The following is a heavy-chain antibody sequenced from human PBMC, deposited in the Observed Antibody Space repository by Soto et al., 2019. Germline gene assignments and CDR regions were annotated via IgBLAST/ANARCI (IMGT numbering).Heavy chain of an antibody. CDR2: INPSGGST. CDR3: ARGSGDRSGWRYAFDI. V-gene: IGHV1-46*01. CDR1: GYTFASYY. D-gene: IGHD3-22*01. J-gene: IGHJ3*02. Sequence: ASVKVSCKASGYTFASYYMHWVRQAPGLGLEWMGIINPSGGSTSYAQKFRGRVTMTRDTSTSTVYMELSSLRSEDTAVYYCARGSGDRSGWRYAFDIWRQGTMVTVSS.